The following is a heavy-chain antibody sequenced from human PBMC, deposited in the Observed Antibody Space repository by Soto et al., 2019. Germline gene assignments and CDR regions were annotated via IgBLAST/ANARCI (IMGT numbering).Heavy chain of an antibody. D-gene: IGHD6-13*01. CDR2: ISAYNGNT. Sequence: QVQLVQSGAEVKKPGASVKVSCKASGYTFTSYGISWVRQAPGQGLEWMGWISAYNGNTNYAQKLQGRVTMTTDTSTSTAYRELRSLRSDDTAVYYCAGGVGGIAAAEVYFDYWGQGTLVTVSS. CDR3: AGGVGGIAAAEVYFDY. J-gene: IGHJ4*02. CDR1: GYTFTSYG. V-gene: IGHV1-18*04.